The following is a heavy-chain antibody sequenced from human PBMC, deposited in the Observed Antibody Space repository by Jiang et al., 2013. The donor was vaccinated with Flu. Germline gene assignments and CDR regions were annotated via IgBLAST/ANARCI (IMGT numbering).Heavy chain of an antibody. CDR2: IYPGDSDT. V-gene: IGHV5-51*01. D-gene: IGHD3-16*02. CDR1: GYSFTSYW. J-gene: IGHJ6*04. Sequence: GAEVKKPGESLKISCKGSGYSFTSYWIGWVRQMPGKGLEWMGIIYPGDSDTRYSPSFQGQVTISADKSISTAYLQWSSLKASDTAMYYCARADYDYVWGSYRSDYYYGMDVWGKGTTVTVSS. CDR3: ARADYDYVWGSYRSDYYYGMDV.